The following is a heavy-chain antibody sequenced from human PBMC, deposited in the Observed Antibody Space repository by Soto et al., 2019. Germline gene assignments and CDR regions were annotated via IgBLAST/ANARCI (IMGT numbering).Heavy chain of an antibody. CDR1: GYTFTSYH. D-gene: IGHD6-6*01. CDR2: MNPNSGNT. CDR3: ARGHISSTKNWLDP. Sequence: QVQLVQSGAEVKKPGASVKVSCKGSGYTFTSYHINWVRQAPGQGLEWMGWMNPNSGNTGYAQTLQGRVTITWDTSISTAYMELSSLRFEDTAMYYCARGHISSTKNWLDPWGQGTLVTVSS. J-gene: IGHJ5*02. V-gene: IGHV1-8*01.